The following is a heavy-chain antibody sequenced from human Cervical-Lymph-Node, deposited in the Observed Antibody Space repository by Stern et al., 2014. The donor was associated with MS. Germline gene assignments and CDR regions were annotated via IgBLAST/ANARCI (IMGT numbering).Heavy chain of an antibody. J-gene: IGHJ4*02. CDR1: GYTLTELS. CDR2: FDTEDGET. Sequence: MQLVESGAEVKKPGASVKVSCKVSGYTLTELSMHWVRQAPRKGLAWMGGFDTEDGETIYAQKFQGRVTMTEDTSTDTAYMELSSLRSEDTAVYYCATLSPGAGGNYYRHFDYWGQGTLVTVSS. CDR3: ATLSPGAGGNYYRHFDY. D-gene: IGHD1-26*01. V-gene: IGHV1-24*01.